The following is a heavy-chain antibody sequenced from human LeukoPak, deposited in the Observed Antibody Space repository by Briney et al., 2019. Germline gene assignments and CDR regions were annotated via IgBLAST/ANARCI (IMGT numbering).Heavy chain of an antibody. CDR2: ISSGSAYI. J-gene: IGHJ4*02. D-gene: IGHD1-7*01. Sequence: GGSLRLSCTASGFSFSDYTMNWVRQAPGKGLEWLSSISSGSAYIHYADSVKARFTISRDNAKNSLNLQMSSLRAEDTAVYYCASGTTGTTGFNYWGQGTLVTVSS. CDR3: ASGTTGTTGFNY. CDR1: GFSFSDYT. V-gene: IGHV3-21*01.